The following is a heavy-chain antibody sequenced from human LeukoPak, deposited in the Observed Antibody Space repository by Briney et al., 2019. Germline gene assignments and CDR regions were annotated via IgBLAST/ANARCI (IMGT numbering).Heavy chain of an antibody. CDR2: ISGSGGST. D-gene: IGHD6-13*01. CDR1: GFTFSSYA. CDR3: AKDPVIGYSSSP. V-gene: IGHV3-23*01. J-gene: IGHJ5*02. Sequence: GXSLRLSCAASGFTFSSYAMSWVRQAPGKGLEWVSAISGSGGSTYYADSVKGRFTISRDNSKNTLYLQMNSLRAEDTAVYYCAKDPVIGYSSSPWGQGTLVTVSS.